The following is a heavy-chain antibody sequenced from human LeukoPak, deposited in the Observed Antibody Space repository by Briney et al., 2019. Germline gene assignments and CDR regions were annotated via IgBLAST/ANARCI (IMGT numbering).Heavy chain of an antibody. CDR2: INHSGST. D-gene: IGHD4-17*01. CDR3: ARGRSTAVTTWYYFDY. J-gene: IGHJ4*02. V-gene: IGHV4-34*01. CDR1: GGSFSGYY. Sequence: PSETLSLTCAVYGGSFSGYYWSWIRQPPGEGLEWIGEINHSGSTNYNPSLKSRVTISVDTSKNRFSLKLSSVTAADTAVYYCARGRSTAVTTWYYFDYWGQGTLVTVSS.